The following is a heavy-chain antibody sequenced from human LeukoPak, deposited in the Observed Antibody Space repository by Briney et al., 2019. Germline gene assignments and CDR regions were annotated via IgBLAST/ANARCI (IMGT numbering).Heavy chain of an antibody. D-gene: IGHD5-12*01. J-gene: IGHJ4*02. Sequence: GGSLRPSCAASGFSVSSNYMSWVRQAPGKGLEWVSVIYSGGSTYYADSVKGRFTISRDNSKNTLYLQMNSLRAEDTAVYYCARSTTTSGYDLDYWGQGTLVTVSS. CDR3: ARSTTTSGYDLDY. V-gene: IGHV3-66*01. CDR2: IYSGGST. CDR1: GFSVSSNY.